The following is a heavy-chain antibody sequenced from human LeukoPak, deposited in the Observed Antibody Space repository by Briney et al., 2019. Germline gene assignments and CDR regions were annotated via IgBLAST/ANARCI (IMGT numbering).Heavy chain of an antibody. V-gene: IGHV4-34*01. CDR3: ARGGGYYYMDV. Sequence: SETLSLTCAVYGGSFSGYYWSWIRQPPGKGLEWIGEINHSGSTNYNPSLKSRVTISVDTSKNQFSLKLSSVTAADTAVYYCARGGGYYYMDVWDKGTTVTVSS. CDR1: GGSFSGYY. J-gene: IGHJ6*03. CDR2: INHSGST.